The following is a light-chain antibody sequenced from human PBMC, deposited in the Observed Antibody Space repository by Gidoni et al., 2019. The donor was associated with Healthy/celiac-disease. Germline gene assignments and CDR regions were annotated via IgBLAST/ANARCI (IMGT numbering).Light chain of an antibody. J-gene: IGKJ2*01. CDR2: GAS. CDR1: QSVSSSY. CDR3: QQYGSSPMYT. V-gene: IGKV3-20*01. Sequence: EMVLTQSPGTLSLYQGERATLSCRASQSVSSSYVAWYQQKPGQAPRHLIYGASSRATGITDRFSGRGSGTDFTLTISRLEPEDFAVYYCQQYGSSPMYTFGQGTKLEIK.